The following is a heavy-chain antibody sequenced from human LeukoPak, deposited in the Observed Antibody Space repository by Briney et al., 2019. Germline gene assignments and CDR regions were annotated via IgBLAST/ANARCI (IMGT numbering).Heavy chain of an antibody. V-gene: IGHV1-46*01. CDR3: ARDDAGYYGSGSYYIQY. J-gene: IGHJ4*02. Sequence: ASVKVSCKASGYTFTSYYMHWVRQAPGHGLEWMGIINPSGGSTSYAQKFQGIVTMTRDTSTSTVYMELSSLRSEDTAVYYCARDDAGYYGSGSYYIQYWGQGTLVTVSS. CDR1: GYTFTSYY. D-gene: IGHD3-10*01. CDR2: INPSGGST.